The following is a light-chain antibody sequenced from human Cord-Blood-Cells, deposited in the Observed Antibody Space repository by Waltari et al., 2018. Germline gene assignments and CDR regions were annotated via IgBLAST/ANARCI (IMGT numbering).Light chain of an antibody. Sequence: ELVLPQSSATLSLSPGERATISCRDSQSVISYLAWYQQKPGQAPRLRIYDASNRATGIPARFSGSGSGTDFTLTISSLEPEDFAVYYFQQRSNWPRLTFGGGTKVEIK. CDR1: QSVISY. CDR3: QQRSNWPRLT. V-gene: IGKV3-11*01. CDR2: DAS. J-gene: IGKJ4*01.